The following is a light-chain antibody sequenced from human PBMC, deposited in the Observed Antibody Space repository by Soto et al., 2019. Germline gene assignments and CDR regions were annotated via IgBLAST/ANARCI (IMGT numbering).Light chain of an antibody. V-gene: IGKV3-15*01. J-gene: IGKJ2*01. CDR2: GAF. Sequence: EIVMTQSPATLSVSPGEGATLSCKASQSVSSKLPWYQQKPGQAPRVLIYGAFTRATGIPARFSGSGSGTEFPLTISSLQSEDFAVYYCLQYNDWPFTFGHGTKLEIK. CDR1: QSVSSK. CDR3: LQYNDWPFT.